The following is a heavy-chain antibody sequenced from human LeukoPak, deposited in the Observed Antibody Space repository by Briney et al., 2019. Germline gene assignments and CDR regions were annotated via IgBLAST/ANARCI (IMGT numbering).Heavy chain of an antibody. CDR2: IYYSGST. CDR3: ARVAYYYYYGMDV. D-gene: IGHD2-15*01. Sequence: SETLSLTCTVSGGSISSYFWSWIRQPPGKGLEWIGYIYYSGSTNYNPSLKSRVTISVDTSKNQFSLKLSSVTAADTAVYYCARVAYYYYYGMDVWGQGTTVTVSS. CDR1: GGSISSYF. V-gene: IGHV4-59*08. J-gene: IGHJ6*02.